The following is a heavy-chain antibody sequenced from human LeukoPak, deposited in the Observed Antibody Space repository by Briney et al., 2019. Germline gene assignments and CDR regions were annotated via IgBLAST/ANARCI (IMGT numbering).Heavy chain of an antibody. Sequence: ASVKVSCKASGGTSSSYAISWVRQAPGQGLEWMGGIIPIFGTANYAQKFQGRVTITTDESTSTAYMELSSLRSEDTAVYYCCAAPIWYYYYYMDVWGKGTTVTVSS. CDR1: GGTSSSYA. CDR2: IIPIFGTA. J-gene: IGHJ6*03. V-gene: IGHV1-69*05. D-gene: IGHD6-6*01. CDR3: CAAPIWYYYYYMDV.